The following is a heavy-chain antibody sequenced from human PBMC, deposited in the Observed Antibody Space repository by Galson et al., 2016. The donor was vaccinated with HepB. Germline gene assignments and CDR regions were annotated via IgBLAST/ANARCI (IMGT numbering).Heavy chain of an antibody. CDR3: GRGEHSSLLDY. CDR2: ISGYNGNT. D-gene: IGHD6-6*01. Sequence: SVKVSCKASGYIFSSYGISWVRQAPGQGLEWMGWISGYNGNTNYAQKLQGRVTMTTDTSTSTAYMELRSLRPDATAVYYCGRGEHSSLLDYWGQGTLVTVSS. J-gene: IGHJ4*02. CDR1: GYIFSSYG. V-gene: IGHV1-18*01.